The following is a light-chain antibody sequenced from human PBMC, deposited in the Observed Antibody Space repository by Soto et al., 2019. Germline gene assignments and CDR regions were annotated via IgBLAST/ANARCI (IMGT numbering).Light chain of an antibody. CDR3: QTWGTGIQV. Sequence: QSVLTQSPSASASLGASVKLTCTLSSGHSNYAIAWHQQRPEKGPRYLMKLNSDGSHSKGDGIPDRFSGSISGAERYLTISSLQSEDEADYCCQTWGTGIQVFGGGTQLTVL. V-gene: IGLV4-69*01. CDR1: SGHSNYA. J-gene: IGLJ2*01. CDR2: LNSDGSH.